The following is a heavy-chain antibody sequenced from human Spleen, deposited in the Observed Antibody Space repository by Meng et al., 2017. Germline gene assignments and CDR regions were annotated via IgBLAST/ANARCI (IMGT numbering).Heavy chain of an antibody. J-gene: IGHJ4*02. V-gene: IGHV1-2*06. CDR1: GYNFPDYW. CDR3: ARDEDISAAGKLFGDY. CDR2: INPKTGGT. Sequence: ASVKVSCKPSGYNFPDYWLHWVRRAPGQGLEWMGRINPKTGGTNYAQKFQGRVTMTRDTSISTAYMELSGLRFDDTAMYYCARDEDISAAGKLFGDYWGQGTLVTVSS. D-gene: IGHD6-13*01.